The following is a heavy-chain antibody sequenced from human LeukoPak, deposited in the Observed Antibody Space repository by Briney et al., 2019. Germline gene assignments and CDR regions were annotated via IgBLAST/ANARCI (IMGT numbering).Heavy chain of an antibody. J-gene: IGHJ4*02. D-gene: IGHD3-22*01. CDR3: ACTRLFNHYYDSSGYYLGDDY. CDR1: GGSLSSYY. CDR2: IYYSGST. V-gene: IGHV4-59*01. Sequence: SETLSLTCTVSGGSLSSYYWSWIRQPPRKGMEWIGYIYYSGSTNYNPSLKSRVTLSVDTSKNQFSLKLSSVTAADTAMYYCACTRLFNHYYDSSGYYLGDDYWGQGTLVTVSS.